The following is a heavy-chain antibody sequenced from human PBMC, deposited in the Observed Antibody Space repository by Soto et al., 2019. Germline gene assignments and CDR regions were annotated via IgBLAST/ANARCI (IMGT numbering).Heavy chain of an antibody. CDR1: GGTFSSYA. Sequence: RASVKVSCKASGGTFSSYAISWVRQAPGQGLEWMGGIIPIFGTANYAQKFQGRVTITADESTSTAYMELSSLRSEDTAVYYCARENSPLIAARPENYYYGMDVWGQGTTVTVSS. CDR3: ARENSPLIAARPENYYYGMDV. D-gene: IGHD6-6*01. J-gene: IGHJ6*02. CDR2: IIPIFGTA. V-gene: IGHV1-69*13.